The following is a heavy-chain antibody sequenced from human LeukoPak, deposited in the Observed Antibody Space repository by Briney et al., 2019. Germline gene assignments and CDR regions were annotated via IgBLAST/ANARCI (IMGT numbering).Heavy chain of an antibody. V-gene: IGHV5-51*01. Sequence: GESLKNSCKGSGYSFTSYWIGWVRQMPGKGLEWMGIIYPGDYDTRYSPSFQGQVTISADKSISTAYLQWSSLKASDTAMYYCARLPYYDFWSGYYIRNYYYYGMDVWGQGTTVTVSS. CDR2: IYPGDYDT. D-gene: IGHD3-3*01. CDR1: GYSFTSYW. J-gene: IGHJ6*02. CDR3: ARLPYYDFWSGYYIRNYYYYGMDV.